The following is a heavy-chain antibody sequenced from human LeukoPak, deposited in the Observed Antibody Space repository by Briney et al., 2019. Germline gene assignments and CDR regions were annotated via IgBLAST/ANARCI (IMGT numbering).Heavy chain of an antibody. Sequence: PSETLSLTCTVSGGSISSSSYYWGWIRQPPGTGLERIGSIYYSGSTYYNPSLKSRVTISVDTSKNQFSLKLSSVTAADTAVYYCARYYGDYVFDYWGQGTLVTVSS. D-gene: IGHD4-17*01. CDR1: GGSISSSSYY. CDR3: ARYYGDYVFDY. CDR2: IYYSGST. V-gene: IGHV4-39*01. J-gene: IGHJ4*02.